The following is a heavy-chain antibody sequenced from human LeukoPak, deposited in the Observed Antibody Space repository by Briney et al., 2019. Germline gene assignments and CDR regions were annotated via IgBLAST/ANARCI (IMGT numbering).Heavy chain of an antibody. J-gene: IGHJ4*02. D-gene: IGHD3-10*01. CDR2: IRYDGSNR. CDR1: GFTFSTYA. V-gene: IGHV3-30*02. Sequence: GESLRLSCAASGFTFSTYAMHWVRQAPGKGLEWVAFIRYDGSNRYYADSVKGRFTISRDSSKNTLYLQMNSLRAEDTAVYYCAKDFPPMVRGVYWGQGTLVTVSS. CDR3: AKDFPPMVRGVY.